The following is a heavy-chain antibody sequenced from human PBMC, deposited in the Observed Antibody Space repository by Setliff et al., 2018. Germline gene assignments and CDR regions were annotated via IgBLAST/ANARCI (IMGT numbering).Heavy chain of an antibody. CDR2: INPNSGDT. Sequence: ASVKVSCKASGYTFTDYYMHWVRQAPGQGLEWMGWINPNSGDTYYVQKFQDRVTMTRDTSIRTAYMELRRLRSGDTALYYCAREIGGADGFDFSGQGTMVTVSS. V-gene: IGHV1-2*02. J-gene: IGHJ3*01. CDR1: GYTFTDYY. CDR3: AREIGGADGFDF. D-gene: IGHD1-26*01.